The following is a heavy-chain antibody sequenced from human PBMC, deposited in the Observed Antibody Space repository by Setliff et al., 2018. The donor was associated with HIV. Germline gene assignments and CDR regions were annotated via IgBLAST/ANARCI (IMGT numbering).Heavy chain of an antibody. CDR2: INAGNGNT. CDR1: GYTFTSYA. V-gene: IGHV1-3*01. J-gene: IGHJ3*02. CDR3: ARAPAKWELRFGYAFDI. D-gene: IGHD1-26*01. Sequence: ASVKVSCKASGYTFTSYAMHWVRQAPGQRLEWTGWINAGNGNTKYSQKFQGRVTITGDTSASTAYMELSSLRSEDTAVYYCARAPAKWELRFGYAFDIWGQGTMVTVSS.